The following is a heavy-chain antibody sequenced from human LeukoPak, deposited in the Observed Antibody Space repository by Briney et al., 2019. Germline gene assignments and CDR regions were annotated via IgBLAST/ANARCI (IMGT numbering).Heavy chain of an antibody. D-gene: IGHD3-3*01. CDR1: GGSFSGYY. Sequence: PSETLSLTCAVYGGSFSGYYWSWIRQPPGKGLEWIGEINHSGSTNYNPSLKSRVTISVDTSKNQFSLKLSSVTAADTAVYYCARSGWPTIFGVVIIYYYYMDVWGKGTTVTVSS. J-gene: IGHJ6*03. V-gene: IGHV4-34*01. CDR2: INHSGST. CDR3: ARSGWPTIFGVVIIYYYYMDV.